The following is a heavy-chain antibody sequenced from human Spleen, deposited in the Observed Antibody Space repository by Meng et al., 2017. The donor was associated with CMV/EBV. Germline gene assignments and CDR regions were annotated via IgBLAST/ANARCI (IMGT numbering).Heavy chain of an antibody. D-gene: IGHD1-1*01. CDR3: AKDQDNWNGWYFDF. V-gene: IGHV3-49*02. Sequence: GESLKISCTASGFIFGYYLMGWVRQAPGKGPEWAGVIRKNGSGGTTEYAASVKGRFTISRDDSKSIAYLQMNSLRVEDTAIYYCAKDQDNWNGWYFDFWGQGLLVTVSS. CDR1: GFIFGYYL. CDR2: IRKNGSGGTT. J-gene: IGHJ4*02.